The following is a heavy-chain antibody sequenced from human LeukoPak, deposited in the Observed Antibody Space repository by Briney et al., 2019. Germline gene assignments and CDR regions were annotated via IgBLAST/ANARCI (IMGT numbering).Heavy chain of an antibody. D-gene: IGHD3-3*01. CDR2: IYTSGST. CDR3: ARTIITIFGVVITHYFDY. CDR1: GGSISSGSYY. J-gene: IGHJ4*02. Sequence: SETLSLTCTVSGGSISSGSYYWSWIRRPAGKGLEWIGRIYTSGSTNYNPSLKSRVTISVDTSKNQFSLKLSSVTAADTAVYYCARTIITIFGVVITHYFDYWGQGTLVTVSS. V-gene: IGHV4-61*02.